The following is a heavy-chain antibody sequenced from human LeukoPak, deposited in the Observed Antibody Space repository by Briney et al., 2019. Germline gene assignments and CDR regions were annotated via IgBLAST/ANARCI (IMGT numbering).Heavy chain of an antibody. CDR2: INSDGSST. J-gene: IGHJ3*02. CDR1: GFTFSSYW. CDR3: ARAGPYDAFDI. V-gene: IGHV3-74*01. D-gene: IGHD1-14*01. Sequence: GGSLRLSCAASGFTFSSYWMHWVRQAPGKGLVWVSRINSDGSSTSYADSVKGRFTISRHISKNTLYLQMNSLRAEDTAVYYCARAGPYDAFDIWGQGTMVTVSS.